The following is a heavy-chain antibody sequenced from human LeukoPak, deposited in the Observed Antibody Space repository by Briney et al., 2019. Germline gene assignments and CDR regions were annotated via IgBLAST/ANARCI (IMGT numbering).Heavy chain of an antibody. Sequence: GASVKVSCKASGGTFSSYAISWVRQAPGQGLEWMGGIIPIFGTANYAQKFQGRVTITADESTSTAYMELSSLGSEDTAVYYCAREGGGNSVEYWGQGTLVTVSS. CDR3: AREGGGNSVEY. CDR2: IIPIFGTA. D-gene: IGHD4-23*01. V-gene: IGHV1-69*13. J-gene: IGHJ4*02. CDR1: GGTFSSYA.